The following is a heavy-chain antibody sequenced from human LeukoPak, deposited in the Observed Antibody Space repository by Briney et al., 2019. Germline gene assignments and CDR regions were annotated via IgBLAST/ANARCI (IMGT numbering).Heavy chain of an antibody. CDR3: ATWDRFDP. CDR1: GFTFSDYG. D-gene: IGHD1-26*01. V-gene: IGHV3-48*04. Sequence: GGSLRLSCAASGFTFSDYGMNWVRQAPGKGLEWVSYISTSGDAIYYADSVQGRFTISRDNAKNSLYLQMNRLSAEDTAVYYCATWDRFDPWSQGTLVTVSS. J-gene: IGHJ5*02. CDR2: ISTSGDAI.